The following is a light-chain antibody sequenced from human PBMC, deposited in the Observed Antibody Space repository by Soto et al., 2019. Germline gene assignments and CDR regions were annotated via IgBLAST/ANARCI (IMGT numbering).Light chain of an antibody. CDR3: QQHNNWPPWT. J-gene: IGKJ1*01. CDR2: GAS. Sequence: EIVMTQSPATLSVSPGERATLSCRASQSVSSNLAWYQQKPGQAPRLLMYGASTRATGIPDRFSGSGSGTEFTLTISSLQSEDFAGYYCQQHNNWPPWTFGQGTKVEIE. V-gene: IGKV3-15*01. CDR1: QSVSSN.